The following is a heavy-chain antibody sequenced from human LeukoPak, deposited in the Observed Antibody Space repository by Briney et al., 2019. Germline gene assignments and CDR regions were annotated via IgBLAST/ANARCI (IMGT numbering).Heavy chain of an antibody. Sequence: GESLKISCKGSGYTFITYWIGWVRQMPGKGLEWIGIIFPGGSDTTYSPSLQGQVTISADKSINTAYLQWSSLRASDTAMYYCATSESQTRFDYWGQGTPVTVSS. CDR2: IFPGGSDT. CDR3: ATSESQTRFDY. D-gene: IGHD1/OR15-1a*01. CDR1: GYTFITYW. J-gene: IGHJ4*02. V-gene: IGHV5-51*01.